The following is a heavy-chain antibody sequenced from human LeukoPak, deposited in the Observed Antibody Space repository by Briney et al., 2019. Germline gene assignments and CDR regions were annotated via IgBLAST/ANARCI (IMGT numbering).Heavy chain of an antibody. V-gene: IGHV1-2*02. CDR3: ARDGRQQLVWNWFDP. D-gene: IGHD6-13*01. Sequence: GASVKVPCKASGYTFTGYYMHWVRQAPGQGLEWMGWINPNSGGTNYAQKFQGRVTMTRDTSISTAYMELSRLRSDDTAVYYCARDGRQQLVWNWFDPWGQGTLVTVSS. CDR1: GYTFTGYY. CDR2: INPNSGGT. J-gene: IGHJ5*02.